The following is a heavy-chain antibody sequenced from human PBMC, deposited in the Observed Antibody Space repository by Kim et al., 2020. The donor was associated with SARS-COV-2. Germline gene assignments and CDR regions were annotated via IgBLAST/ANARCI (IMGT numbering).Heavy chain of an antibody. J-gene: IGHJ4*02. CDR2: IYYRGRT. D-gene: IGHD1-26*01. CDR3: ARLPNGIYSHFDF. CDR1: GGSISTKSNY. Sequence: SETPSLTCTVSGGSISTKSNYWGWIRQPPGKGLECIGTIYYRGRTDYNPSLKSLVTVSVDTSKNQFSLKLTSITAADTAVYYCARLPNGIYSHFDFWGQGILVTVSS. V-gene: IGHV4-39*01.